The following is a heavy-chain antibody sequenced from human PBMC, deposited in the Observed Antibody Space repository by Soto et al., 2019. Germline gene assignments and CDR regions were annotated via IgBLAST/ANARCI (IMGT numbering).Heavy chain of an antibody. Sequence: KPSETLSLTCTVSGGSISSGDYYWSWIRQPPGKGLEWIGYIYYSGSTYYNPSLKSRVTISVDTSKNQFSLKLSSVTAADTAVYYCARGSYDSSGYYKYYYYGMDVWGQGTTVTVSS. V-gene: IGHV4-30-4*01. D-gene: IGHD3-22*01. CDR1: GGSISSGDYY. J-gene: IGHJ6*02. CDR3: ARGSYDSSGYYKYYYYGMDV. CDR2: IYYSGST.